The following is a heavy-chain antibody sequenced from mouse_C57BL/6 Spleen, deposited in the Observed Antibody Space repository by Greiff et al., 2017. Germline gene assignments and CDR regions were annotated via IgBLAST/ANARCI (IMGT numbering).Heavy chain of an antibody. CDR3: ARDDYHFDY. D-gene: IGHD2-4*01. CDR2: IYPGSGNT. V-gene: IGHV1-76*01. CDR1: GYTFTDYY. Sequence: VQLQQSGAELVRPGASVKLSCKASGYTFTDYYINWVKQRPGQGLEWIARIYPGSGNTYYNEKFKGKATLTAEKSSSTAYMQLSSLTSEDSAVYFCARDDYHFDYWGQGTTLTVSS. J-gene: IGHJ2*01.